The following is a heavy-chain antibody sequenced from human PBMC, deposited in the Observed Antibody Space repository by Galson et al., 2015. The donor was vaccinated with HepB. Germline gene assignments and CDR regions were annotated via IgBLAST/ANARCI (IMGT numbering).Heavy chain of an antibody. D-gene: IGHD2-21*02. J-gene: IGHJ4*02. CDR1: GFTFSSYA. CDR2: ISGSGGST. CDR3: AKPHYFYCGGDCSFFDY. Sequence: SCAASGFTFSSYAMSWVRQAPGRGLEWVSAISGSGGSTYYADSVKGRFTISRDNSKNTLYLQMNSLRAEDTAVYYCAKPHYFYCGGDCSFFDYWGQGTLVTVSS. V-gene: IGHV3-23*01.